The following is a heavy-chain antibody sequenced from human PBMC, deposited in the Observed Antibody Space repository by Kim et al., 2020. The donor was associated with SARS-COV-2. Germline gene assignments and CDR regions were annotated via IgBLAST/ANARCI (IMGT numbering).Heavy chain of an antibody. Sequence: GGSLRLSCTTSGFTFGDYATMWVRQAPGKGLEWVSFIRSKKYGGTTEYAASVKSRFTISRDDSRSIAYLQMDSLKTEDTAVYYCTRIASSPHRVYFYYFDYWRQGTLVTVSS. CDR3: TRIASSPHRVYFYYFDY. J-gene: IGHJ4*02. CDR1: GFTFGDYA. CDR2: IRSKKYGGTT. D-gene: IGHD6-6*01. V-gene: IGHV3-49*04.